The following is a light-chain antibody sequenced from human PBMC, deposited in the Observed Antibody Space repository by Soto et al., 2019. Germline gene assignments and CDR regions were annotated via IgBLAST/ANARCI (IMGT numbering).Light chain of an antibody. Sequence: EIVMTQSPATLSVSPGESATLSCRASQSVNTNLAWYQQKPGRAPRLLIHGASTRATGIPARFSGSGSGTEFTLTISSLQPEDFATYYCQQADSFPWTFGQGTKVEI. CDR3: QQADSFPWT. J-gene: IGKJ1*01. CDR2: GAS. CDR1: QSVNTN. V-gene: IGKV3-15*01.